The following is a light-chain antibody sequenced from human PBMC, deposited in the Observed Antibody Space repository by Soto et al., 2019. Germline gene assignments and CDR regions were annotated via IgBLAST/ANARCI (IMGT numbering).Light chain of an antibody. V-gene: IGKV3-15*01. CDR2: DTS. J-gene: IGKJ5*01. CDR3: QQYNNWPPIN. Sequence: EIVMTQSPATLSVSPGERATLSCRASQSVSIKLAWYQQKLGQAPRLLIYDTSTRATGIPARFSGSGSGTEFTLTISSLQSEDFAVYYCQQYNNWPPINFGQGTRLEIK. CDR1: QSVSIK.